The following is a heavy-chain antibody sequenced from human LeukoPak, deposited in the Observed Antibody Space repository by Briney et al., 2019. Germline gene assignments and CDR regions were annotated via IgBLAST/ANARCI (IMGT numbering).Heavy chain of an antibody. J-gene: IGHJ1*01. CDR2: INPNSGVT. D-gene: IGHD3-22*01. CDR1: GYTFTGYY. Sequence: ASVKVSCKASGYTFTGYYLHWVRQAPGQGLEWVGWINPNSGVTNYAQKFQGRVTMTRDTSISTAYMELSRLRSDDTAVYYCARASDYYDSSGYREYFQHWGQGTLVTVSS. CDR3: ARASDYYDSSGYREYFQH. V-gene: IGHV1-2*02.